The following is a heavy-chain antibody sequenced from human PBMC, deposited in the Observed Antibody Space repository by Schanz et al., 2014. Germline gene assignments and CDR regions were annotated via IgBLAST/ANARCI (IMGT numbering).Heavy chain of an antibody. CDR2: ISGTTTYT. J-gene: IGHJ4*02. D-gene: IGHD6-19*01. V-gene: IGHV3-11*03. CDR1: GFTFSDYY. CDR3: AKLSSSGRLAGYFDY. Sequence: VQLLESGGGLVQPGGSLRLSCAASGFTFSDYYMSWIRQAPGKGLEWVSYISGTTTYTNYAGSVKGRFSISRDYSKNTLYLQMSSLRAEDTAIYYCAKLSSSGRLAGYFDYWGQGALVTVSS.